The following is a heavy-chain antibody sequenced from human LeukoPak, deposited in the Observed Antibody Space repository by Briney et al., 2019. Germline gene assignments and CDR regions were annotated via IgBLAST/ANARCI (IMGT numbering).Heavy chain of an antibody. CDR1: GYTFTSYG. V-gene: IGHV1-18*04. D-gene: IGHD3-10*01. Sequence: ASVKVSCKASGYTFTSYGISGVRQAPGQGLEWMGWISAYNGNTNYAQKLQGRATMTTDTSTSTAYLELRSLRSDDTAVYYCARDARVLLWFGELFDYWGQGTLVTVSS. J-gene: IGHJ4*02. CDR3: ARDARVLLWFGELFDY. CDR2: ISAYNGNT.